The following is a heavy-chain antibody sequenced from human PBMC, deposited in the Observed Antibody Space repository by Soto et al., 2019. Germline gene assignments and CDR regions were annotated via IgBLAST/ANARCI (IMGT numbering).Heavy chain of an antibody. V-gene: IGHV1-69*13. CDR1: GGTFSSYA. J-gene: IGHJ5*02. CDR2: IIPIFGTA. CDR3: ARDLGIGWYTA. Sequence: SVKVSCKASGGTFSSYAISWVRQAPLQVLEWMVGIIPIFGTANYAQNFQGRVTIAADESTNTAHVELSRMSSEDTAVYYCARDLGIGWYTAWGQGTLVTVSS. D-gene: IGHD6-19*01.